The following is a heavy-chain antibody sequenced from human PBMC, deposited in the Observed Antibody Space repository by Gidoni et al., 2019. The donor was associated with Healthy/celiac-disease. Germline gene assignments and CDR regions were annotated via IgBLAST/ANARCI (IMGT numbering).Heavy chain of an antibody. Sequence: EVQLVESGGGLIQPGGSLRLSCAASGFTVSSNYMSWVRQAPGKGLEWVSVIYSGGSTYYADSVKGRFTISRDNSKNTLYLQMNSLRAEDTAVYYCASLGYYGSGSYYDAFDIWGQGTMVTVSS. CDR2: IYSGGST. CDR3: ASLGYYGSGSYYDAFDI. J-gene: IGHJ3*02. V-gene: IGHV3-53*01. D-gene: IGHD3-10*01. CDR1: GFTVSSNY.